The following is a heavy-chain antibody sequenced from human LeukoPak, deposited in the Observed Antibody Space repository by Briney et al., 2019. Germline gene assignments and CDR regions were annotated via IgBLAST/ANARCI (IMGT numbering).Heavy chain of an antibody. CDR2: ISYDGSNK. CDR1: GFTFSSYA. J-gene: IGHJ4*02. V-gene: IGHV3-30-3*01. D-gene: IGHD3-22*01. CDR3: AEDFKGYDSTGWSFDY. Sequence: PGGSLRLSCAASGFTFSSYAMHWVRQAPGKELEWVAVISYDGSNKYYADSVKGRFTISRDNYNNTVYLQMNSLRAEDTAVYYCAEDFKGYDSTGWSFDYWGQGTLVTVSS.